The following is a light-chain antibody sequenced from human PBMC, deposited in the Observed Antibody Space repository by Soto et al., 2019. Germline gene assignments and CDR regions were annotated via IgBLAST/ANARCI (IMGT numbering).Light chain of an antibody. CDR2: DVS. J-gene: IGLJ2*01. CDR1: SSDVGGYNY. Sequence: QSALTQPASVSGSPGQSITISCTGTSSDVGGYNYVSWYQQHPGKAPKLMIYDVSNRPSGVSNRFSGSKSGNTASLTISGLQAEDEADYYCSSYTSSSTRPVFGGGTKLTV. CDR3: SSYTSSSTRPV. V-gene: IGLV2-14*01.